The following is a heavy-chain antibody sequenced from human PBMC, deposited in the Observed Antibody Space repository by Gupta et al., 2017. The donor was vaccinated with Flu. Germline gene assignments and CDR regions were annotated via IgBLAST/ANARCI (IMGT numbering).Heavy chain of an antibody. V-gene: IGHV3-23*01. CDR3: AKETKVSSSFVYNDY. Sequence: FAMTWVRQTPGKGLEWDAGLSASGGSTYYADSVQGRFTISRENTKNTLCLQMNSLRAEDTAVYCCAKETKVSSSFVYNDYGGQGTLVAVSS. CDR2: LSASGGST. D-gene: IGHD4-17*01. J-gene: IGHJ4*02. CDR1: FA.